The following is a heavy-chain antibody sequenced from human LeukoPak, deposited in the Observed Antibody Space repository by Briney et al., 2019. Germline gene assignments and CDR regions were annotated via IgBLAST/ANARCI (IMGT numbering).Heavy chain of an antibody. CDR2: INHSGST. Sequence: PSETLSLTCAVYGGSFSGYYWSWIRQPPGKGLEWIGEINHSGSTNYNPSLKSRVTISVDTSKNQFSLKLSSVTAADTAVYYCARHVSSIAARGSWFDPWGQGTLVTVSS. J-gene: IGHJ5*02. CDR1: GGSFSGYY. D-gene: IGHD6-6*01. CDR3: ARHVSSIAARGSWFDP. V-gene: IGHV4-34*01.